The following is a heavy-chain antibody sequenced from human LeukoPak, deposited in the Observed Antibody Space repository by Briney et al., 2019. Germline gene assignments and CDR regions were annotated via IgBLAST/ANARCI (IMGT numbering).Heavy chain of an antibody. CDR3: ARDYDSSGLFDY. J-gene: IGHJ4*02. V-gene: IGHV3-30-3*01. D-gene: IGHD3-22*01. CDR2: ISYDGSNK. Sequence: GGSLRLSCAASGFTFSSYAMHWVRQAPGKGREWVAVISYDGSNKYYADSVKGRFTISRDNSKNTLYLQMNSLRAEDTAVYYCARDYDSSGLFDYWGQGTLVTVSS. CDR1: GFTFSSYA.